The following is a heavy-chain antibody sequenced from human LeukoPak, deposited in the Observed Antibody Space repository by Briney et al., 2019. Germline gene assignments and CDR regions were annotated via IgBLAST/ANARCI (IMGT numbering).Heavy chain of an antibody. CDR2: LLYDGNTK. CDR1: GFRFSNYG. J-gene: IGHJ6*03. V-gene: IGHV3-33*01. CDR3: ARDHRPEIQYYYMDV. Sequence: PGGSLRLSCAASGFRFSNYGTHWVRQAPGKGLEWVAALLYDGNTKHYADSVRGRFTISRDISKNTFYLQMNSLTAEDTAVYYCARDHRPEIQYYYMDVWGKGTTVAVSS. D-gene: IGHD1-14*01.